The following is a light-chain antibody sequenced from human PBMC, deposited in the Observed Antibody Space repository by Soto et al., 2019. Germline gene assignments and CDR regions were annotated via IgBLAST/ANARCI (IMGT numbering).Light chain of an antibody. V-gene: IGLV2-14*01. Sequence: QSALTQPASVSGSPGQSITISCTGTSSDIGGYNYVSWYDHHPGKAPRLIIYEVSNRPSGVSNRFSGSKSGNTASLTISGLQAADEAPYYCSSYRATSPCVFGTGTKVTVL. CDR3: SSYRATSPCV. CDR2: EVS. J-gene: IGLJ1*01. CDR1: SSDIGGYNY.